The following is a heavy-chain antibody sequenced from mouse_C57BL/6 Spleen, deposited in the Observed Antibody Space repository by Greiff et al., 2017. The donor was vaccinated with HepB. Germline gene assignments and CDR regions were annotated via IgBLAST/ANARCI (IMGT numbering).Heavy chain of an antibody. D-gene: IGHD1-3*01. CDR3: ARRRDNYLFMDY. CDR1: GFTFSDFY. V-gene: IGHV5-12*01. CDR2: FSNGGGST. Sequence: DVMLVVSGGGLVQPGGSLKLSCAASGFTFSDFYMYWVRLTPEKRLVWVVYFSNGGGSTYYPDTVMGRFTISRDNAKNTLYLQMSRLKYEDTAMYYCARRRDNYLFMDYWGHGTAVTVSS. J-gene: IGHJ4*01.